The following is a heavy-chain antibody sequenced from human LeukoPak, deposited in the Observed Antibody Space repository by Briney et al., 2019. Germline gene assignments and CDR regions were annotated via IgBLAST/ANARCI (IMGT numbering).Heavy chain of an antibody. Sequence: SETLSLTCTVSGGSISSGSHYWSWLRQHPGKGLEWIGYIHYSGSPYYNPSLKSRVTISIDTSKNQFSLKVGSVTAADTAVYYCARDFLGGYGYFDCWGQGNLVTVSS. J-gene: IGHJ4*02. D-gene: IGHD5-12*01. V-gene: IGHV4-31*03. CDR3: ARDFLGGYGYFDC. CDR1: GGSISSGSHY. CDR2: IHYSGSP.